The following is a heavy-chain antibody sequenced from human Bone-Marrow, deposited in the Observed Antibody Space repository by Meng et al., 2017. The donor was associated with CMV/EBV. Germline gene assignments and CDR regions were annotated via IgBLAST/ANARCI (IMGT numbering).Heavy chain of an antibody. CDR1: GFTFSNYW. V-gene: IGHV3-7*01. CDR3: ARWGGEKATLGFDY. CDR2: IKQDETEK. Sequence: GGSLRLSCAASGFTFSNYWMTWVRQAPGKGLEWVANIKQDETEKYYVDSAKGRFTIFRDNAKNSLYLQMDNLRAEDTAVYYCARWGGEKATLGFDYWGQGLLVTVSS. D-gene: IGHD3-16*01. J-gene: IGHJ4*02.